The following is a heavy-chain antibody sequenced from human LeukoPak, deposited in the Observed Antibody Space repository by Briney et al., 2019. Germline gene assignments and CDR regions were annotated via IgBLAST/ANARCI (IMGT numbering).Heavy chain of an antibody. CDR3: AKSGGVDY. J-gene: IGHJ4*02. CDR2: ISSSGSYT. Sequence: GGSLRLSCEASGFTFSAYAMTWVRQAPGKGLEWVSSISSSGSYTYYADSVKGRFTISRDNSKNTLYLQMNSLRAEDTAVYYCAKSGGVDYWGQGTLVTVSS. D-gene: IGHD2-8*02. V-gene: IGHV3-23*01. CDR1: GFTFSAYA.